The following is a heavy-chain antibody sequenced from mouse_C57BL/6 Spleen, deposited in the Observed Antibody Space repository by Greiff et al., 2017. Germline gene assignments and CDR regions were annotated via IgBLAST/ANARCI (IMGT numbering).Heavy chain of an antibody. J-gene: IGHJ2*01. CDR2: ISSGSSTI. CDR1: GFTFSDYG. CDR3: ARWANYLDY. V-gene: IGHV5-17*01. Sequence: EVMLVESGGGLVKPGGSLKLSCAASGFTFSDYGMHWVRQAPEKGLAWVAYISSGSSTIYYADTVKGRFTISRDNAKNTLFLQMTSLRSEDTAMYYCARWANYLDYWGQGTTLTVSS.